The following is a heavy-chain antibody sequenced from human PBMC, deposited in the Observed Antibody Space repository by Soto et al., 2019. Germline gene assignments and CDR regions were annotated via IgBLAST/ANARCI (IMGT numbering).Heavy chain of an antibody. V-gene: IGHV1-18*01. CDR1: GYTFTRYG. D-gene: IGHD4-17*01. Sequence: QVQLVQSGAEVKKPGASVKVSCKASGYTFTRYGITWVRQARGQGLEWVGWINGYNGNTKYAHKLQGRVTMTTDTSTSTAYMELRSLTSDDTAVYYFAREGDYPYYYYGMDVWGQGTTVTVSS. CDR3: AREGDYPYYYYGMDV. CDR2: INGYNGNT. J-gene: IGHJ6*02.